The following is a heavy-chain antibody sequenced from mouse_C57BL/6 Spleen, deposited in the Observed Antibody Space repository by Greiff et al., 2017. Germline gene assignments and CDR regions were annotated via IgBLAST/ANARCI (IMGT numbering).Heavy chain of an antibody. CDR3: ARSPGSSGFAY. J-gene: IGHJ3*01. V-gene: IGHV1-82*01. D-gene: IGHD1-1*01. CDR1: GYAFSSSW. Sequence: VQLQQSGPELVKPGASVKISCTASGYAFSSSWMNWVQQRPGKGLEWIGRIYPGGGAANYNGKFKGQATLTADKSSSRAYMQLSSLTSEDAAVYFCARSPGSSGFAYWGQGTTVTVSA. CDR2: IYPGGGAA.